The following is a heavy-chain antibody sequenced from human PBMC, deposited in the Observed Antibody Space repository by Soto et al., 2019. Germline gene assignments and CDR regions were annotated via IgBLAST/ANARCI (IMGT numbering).Heavy chain of an antibody. D-gene: IGHD6-6*01. J-gene: IGHJ6*02. Sequence: GGSLRLSCAASGFTFSSYAMSWVRQAPGKGLEWVAVISYDGSNKYYADSVKGRFTISRDNSKNTLYLQMNSLRAEDTAVYYCAKSHDIAAPDYDYYYGMDVWGPGTTFTVSS. V-gene: IGHV3-30*18. CDR2: ISYDGSNK. CDR3: AKSHDIAAPDYDYYYGMDV. CDR1: GFTFSSYA.